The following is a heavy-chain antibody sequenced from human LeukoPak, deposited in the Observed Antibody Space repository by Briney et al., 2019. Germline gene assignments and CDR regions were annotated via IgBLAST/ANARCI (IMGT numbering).Heavy chain of an antibody. CDR3: ARKPKGYDFWSGYYDY. CDR2: IIPIFGTA. D-gene: IGHD3-3*01. J-gene: IGHJ4*02. CDR1: GGTFSSYA. Sequence: SVKVSCRASGGTFSSYAISWVRQAPGQGLEWMGGIIPIFGTANYAQKFQGRVTITTDESTSTAYMELSSLRSEDTAVYYCARKPKGYDFWSGYYDYWGQGTLVTVSS. V-gene: IGHV1-69*05.